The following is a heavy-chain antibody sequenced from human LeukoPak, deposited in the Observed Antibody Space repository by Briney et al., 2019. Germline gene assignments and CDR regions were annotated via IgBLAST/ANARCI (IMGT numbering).Heavy chain of an antibody. CDR3: VVSAMVIFDY. CDR1: GGSISSDAYY. V-gene: IGHV4-31*03. Sequence: PSETLSLTCTVSGGSISSDAYYWSWIRQHPGKGLEWIGYIYYSGSTYYNPSLKSRVIISKDTSKNQFSLKLSSVTAADTAVYYCVVSAMVIFDYWGQGTLVTVSS. J-gene: IGHJ4*02. CDR2: IYYSGST. D-gene: IGHD5-18*01.